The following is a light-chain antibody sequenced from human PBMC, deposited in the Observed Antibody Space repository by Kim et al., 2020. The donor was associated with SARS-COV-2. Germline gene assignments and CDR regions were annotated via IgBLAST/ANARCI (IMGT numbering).Light chain of an antibody. CDR2: GAS. J-gene: IGKJ2*01. CDR3: QQYGTSPRT. CDR1: QSVSSSY. V-gene: IGKV3-20*01. Sequence: LSPGQRATLSCSASQSVSSSYLAWYQQKPGQAPRLLIYGASSRATGIPDRFSGSGSGTDITLTISRLEPEDFALYYCQQYGTSPRTFGQGTKLEI.